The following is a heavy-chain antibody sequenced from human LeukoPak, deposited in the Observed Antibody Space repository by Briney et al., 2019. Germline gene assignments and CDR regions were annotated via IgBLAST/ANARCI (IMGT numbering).Heavy chain of an antibody. Sequence: QPGGSLRLSCAASGFTFSSYAMHWVRQAPGKGLEWVAVISYDGSNKYYADSVKGRFTISRDNSKNTLYLQMNSLRAEDTAVYYCARGGGYYYDSSGYLTFDYWGQGTLVTVSS. CDR2: ISYDGSNK. J-gene: IGHJ4*02. CDR3: ARGGGYYYDSSGYLTFDY. D-gene: IGHD3-22*01. V-gene: IGHV3-30*04. CDR1: GFTFSSYA.